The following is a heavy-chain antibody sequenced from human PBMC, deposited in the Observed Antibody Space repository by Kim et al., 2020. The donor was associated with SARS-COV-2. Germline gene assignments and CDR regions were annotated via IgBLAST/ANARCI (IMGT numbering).Heavy chain of an antibody. CDR3: ASASIAARPYYFDY. J-gene: IGHJ4*02. D-gene: IGHD6-6*01. V-gene: IGHV3-11*06. Sequence: ADSVKGRFTISRDNAKNSLYLQMNSLRAEDTAVYYCASASIAARPYYFDYWGQGTLVTVSS.